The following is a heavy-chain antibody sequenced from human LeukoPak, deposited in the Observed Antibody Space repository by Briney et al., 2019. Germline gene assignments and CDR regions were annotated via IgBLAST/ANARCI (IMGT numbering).Heavy chain of an antibody. D-gene: IGHD3-10*01. CDR2: IWYDGSNK. V-gene: IGHV3-33*01. CDR1: GFTFSSNG. CDR3: ARDRGDGSGTYCDY. Sequence: GGSLGLSCAASGFTFSSNGMHWVRQAPGKGLEWVAVIWYDGSNKYYADSVKGRFTISRDNSKNTLYLQMNSLSDEDTAVYYCARDRGDGSGTYCDYWGRGTLVTVSS. J-gene: IGHJ4*02.